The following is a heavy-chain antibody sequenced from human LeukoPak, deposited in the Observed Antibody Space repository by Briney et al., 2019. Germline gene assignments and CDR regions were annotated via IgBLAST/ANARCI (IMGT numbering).Heavy chain of an antibody. V-gene: IGHV3-53*01. CDR3: ARGAATAASWYAVDY. CDR2: IYSGGST. D-gene: IGHD6-13*01. J-gene: IGHJ4*02. CDR1: GFTVISNY. Sequence: GGSLRLSCAASGFTVISNYMSWVRQAPGKGLEWVSLIYSGGSTYYADSVKGRFTISRDNSKNTLYLQMNSLRAEDTAVYYCARGAATAASWYAVDYWGQGTLVTVSS.